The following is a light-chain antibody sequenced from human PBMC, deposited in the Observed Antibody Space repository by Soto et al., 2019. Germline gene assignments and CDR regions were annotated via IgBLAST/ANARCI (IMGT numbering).Light chain of an antibody. Sequence: VLTQSPHTLSLSPGERATLSCGASQSIYDNHLAWYQQKPGLAPKLLVYDASNRASGIPDRFSGSGSGTDFTLTISRLEPEDSAVYYCQQYGDSVFTFGGGTKVAIK. J-gene: IGKJ4*01. CDR1: QSIYDNH. V-gene: IGKV3D-20*01. CDR3: QQYGDSVFT. CDR2: DAS.